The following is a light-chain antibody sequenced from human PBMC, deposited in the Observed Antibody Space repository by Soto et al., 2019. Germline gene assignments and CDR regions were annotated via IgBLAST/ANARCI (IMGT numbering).Light chain of an antibody. V-gene: IGKV3-20*01. CDR3: QQYGSSIT. CDR2: GAS. CDR1: QSVSSSY. Sequence: EIVWTQSPGTLSLSPGERATLSCRASQSVSSSYLAWYKQKPGQAPRLLIYGASSRATGIPDRFSGSGSGTDFTLTIRRLEPEDFAVDYCQQYGSSITFGQGTRLEIK. J-gene: IGKJ5*01.